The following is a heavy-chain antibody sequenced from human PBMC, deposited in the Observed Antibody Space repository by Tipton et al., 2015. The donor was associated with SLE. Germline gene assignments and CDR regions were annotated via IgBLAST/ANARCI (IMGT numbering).Heavy chain of an antibody. V-gene: IGHV4-61*09. CDR1: GGSISSGSYY. D-gene: IGHD2-15*01. CDR3: AREVEGWPDAFDI. Sequence: LRLSCTVSGGSISSGSYYWSWIRQPAGKGLEWIGHIYTSGSTNYNPSLKSRVTISVDTSKNQFSLKLSSVTAADTAVYYCAREVEGWPDAFDIWGQGTMVTVS. J-gene: IGHJ3*02. CDR2: IYTSGST.